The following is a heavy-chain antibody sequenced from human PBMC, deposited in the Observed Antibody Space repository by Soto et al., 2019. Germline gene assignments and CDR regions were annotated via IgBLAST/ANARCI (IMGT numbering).Heavy chain of an antibody. V-gene: IGHV3-66*01. D-gene: IGHD3-22*01. Sequence: GGSLRLSCAASRFTVSSNYMSWVRQAPGKGLEWVSVIYSGGSTYYADSVKGRFTISRDNSKNTLYLQMNSLRAEDTAVYYCASDSYYYDSSGYYSGPPSGMDVWGQGTTVTV. CDR3: ASDSYYYDSSGYYSGPPSGMDV. CDR2: IYSGGST. CDR1: RFTVSSNY. J-gene: IGHJ6*02.